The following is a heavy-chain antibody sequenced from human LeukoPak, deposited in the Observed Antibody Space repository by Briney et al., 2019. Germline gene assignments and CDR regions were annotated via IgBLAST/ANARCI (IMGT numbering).Heavy chain of an antibody. CDR2: IYYSGST. Sequence: TSETLSLTCTVSGGSISSSSYYWGWIRQPPGKGLEWIGSIYYSGSTYYNPSLKSRVTISVDTSKNQFSLKLSSVTAADTAVYYCARYYYDSSGPNFDYWGREPWSPSPQ. D-gene: IGHD3-22*01. V-gene: IGHV4-39*01. J-gene: IGHJ4*02. CDR3: ARYYYDSSGPNFDY. CDR1: GGSISSSSYY.